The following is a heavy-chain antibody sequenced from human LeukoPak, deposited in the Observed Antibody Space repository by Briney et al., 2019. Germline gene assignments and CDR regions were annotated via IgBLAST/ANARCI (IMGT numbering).Heavy chain of an antibody. D-gene: IGHD3-22*01. CDR3: ARDAWRGYYYDSSGYSPAFDI. J-gene: IGHJ3*02. V-gene: IGHV4-59*01. Sequence: SETLSLTCAVSGGSISSYYWSWIRQPPGKGLEWIGYIYYSGSTNYNPSLKSRVTISVDTSKNQFSLKLSSVTAADTAVYYCARDAWRGYYYDSSGYSPAFDIWVQGTMVTVSS. CDR2: IYYSGST. CDR1: GGSISSYY.